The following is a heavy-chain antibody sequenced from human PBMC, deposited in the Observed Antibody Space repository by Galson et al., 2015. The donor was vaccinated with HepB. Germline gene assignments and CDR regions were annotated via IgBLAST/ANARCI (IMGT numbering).Heavy chain of an antibody. V-gene: IGHV3-53*01. CDR3: ARDLVGLGMDV. D-gene: IGHD1-26*01. CDR2: IYSGGST. Sequence: LRLSCAASGFTVSSNYMSWVRQAPGKGLECVSLIYSGGSTYYAGSVKGRFTISRDNSKNTLYLQMNSLRAEDTAVYYCARDLVGLGMDVWGQGTTVTVSS. CDR1: GFTVSSNY. J-gene: IGHJ6*02.